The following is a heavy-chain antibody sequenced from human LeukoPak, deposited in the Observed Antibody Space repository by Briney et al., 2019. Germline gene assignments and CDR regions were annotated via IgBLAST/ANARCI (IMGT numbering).Heavy chain of an antibody. CDR3: ARINYDYVWGSYRYTFDY. D-gene: IGHD3-16*02. V-gene: IGHV4-59*01. CDR1: GGSISSYY. CDR2: IYYSGST. Sequence: SETLSLTCTVSGGSISSYYWSWIPQPPGKGLEWIGYIYYSGSTNYNPSLKSRVTISVDTSKNQFSLKLSSVTAADTAVYYCARINYDYVWGSYRYTFDYWGQGTLVTVSS. J-gene: IGHJ4*02.